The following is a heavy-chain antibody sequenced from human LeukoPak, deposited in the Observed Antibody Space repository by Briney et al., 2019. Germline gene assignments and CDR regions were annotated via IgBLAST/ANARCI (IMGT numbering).Heavy chain of an antibody. V-gene: IGHV1-8*02. J-gene: IGHJ3*02. Sequence: GASVKVSCKASGYTFTSNYMHWVRQATGQGLEWMGWMNPNSGNTGYAQKFQGRVTMTRNTSISTAYMELSSLRSEDTAVYYCARSSGSTRGAFDIWGQGTMVTVSS. D-gene: IGHD1-26*01. CDR1: GYTFTSNY. CDR3: ARSSGSTRGAFDI. CDR2: MNPNSGNT.